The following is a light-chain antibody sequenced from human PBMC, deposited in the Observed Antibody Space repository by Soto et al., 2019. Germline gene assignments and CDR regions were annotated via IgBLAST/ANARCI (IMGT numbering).Light chain of an antibody. Sequence: QLVLTQPPSVSGAPGQRVTISCTGSTSNIGTRYDVHWYQLLPGTAPKLLIYGNSNRPSGVPDRFSGSKSGTSASLAITGLQAEDEAYYYCQSFDTSLSVVFGGGTKVTVL. CDR2: GNS. J-gene: IGLJ2*01. V-gene: IGLV1-40*01. CDR3: QSFDTSLSVV. CDR1: TSNIGTRYD.